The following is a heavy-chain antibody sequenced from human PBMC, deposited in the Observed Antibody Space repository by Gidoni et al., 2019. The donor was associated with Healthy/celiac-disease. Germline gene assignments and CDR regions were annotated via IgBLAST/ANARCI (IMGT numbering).Heavy chain of an antibody. J-gene: IGHJ4*02. CDR1: GFTFGDYA. V-gene: IGHV3-49*05. CDR3: TRVGPLNRAYCGGDCYSNQGCDY. Sequence: EVQLVESGGGLVKPGRSLRLSCTASGFTFGDYAMSWFRQAPGKGLEWVVFIRSKAYGGTTEYAASVKGRFTISRDDSKSIAYLQMNSLKTEDTAVYYCTRVGPLNRAYCGGDCYSNQGCDYWGQGTLVTVSS. CDR2: IRSKAYGGTT. D-gene: IGHD2-21*02.